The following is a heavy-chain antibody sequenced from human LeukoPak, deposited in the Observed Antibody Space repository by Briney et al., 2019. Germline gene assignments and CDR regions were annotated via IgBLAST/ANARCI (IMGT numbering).Heavy chain of an antibody. CDR1: GFTFGDYA. CDR2: ISGSGGST. D-gene: IGHD2-2*01. J-gene: IGHJ4*02. V-gene: IGHV3-23*01. Sequence: GGSLRLSCTASGFTFGDYAMTWVRQAPGKGLEWVSAISGSGGSTYYADSVKGRFTISRDNSKNTLYLQMNSLRAEDTAVYYCANMVVPAALAFDYWGQGTLVTVSS. CDR3: ANMVVPAALAFDY.